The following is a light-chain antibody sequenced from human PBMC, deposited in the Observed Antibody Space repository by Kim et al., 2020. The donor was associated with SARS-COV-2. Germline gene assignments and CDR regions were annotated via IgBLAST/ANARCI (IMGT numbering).Light chain of an antibody. CDR3: SSYSSTTPVV. CDR2: DVS. J-gene: IGLJ2*01. Sequence: QSIAISCTGTSSDVGGYNFVSWYQQRPGKAPKLMIYDVSSRPSGVSTRFSGSKSGTTASLTISGLQAEDEADYYCSSYSSTTPVVFGGGTKVTVL. V-gene: IGLV2-14*03. CDR1: SSDVGGYNF.